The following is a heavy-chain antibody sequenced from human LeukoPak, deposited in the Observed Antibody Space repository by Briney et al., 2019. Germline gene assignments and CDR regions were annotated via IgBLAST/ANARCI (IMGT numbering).Heavy chain of an antibody. CDR1: GGXISNYY. J-gene: IGHJ3*02. V-gene: IGHV4-59*01. CDR2: ISYSGIT. Sequence: PSETLSLTCTVSGGXISNYYCNWIRQPPGKGLEWIGYISYSGITNYNPSLKSRITISVDTSKNQFSLKLRSVTAADTAVYYCARRYNDAFDIWGQGTMVTVSS. D-gene: IGHD1-1*01. CDR3: ARRYNDAFDI.